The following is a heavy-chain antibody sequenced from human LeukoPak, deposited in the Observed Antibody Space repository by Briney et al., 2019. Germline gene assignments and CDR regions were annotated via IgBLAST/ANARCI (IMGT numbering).Heavy chain of an antibody. CDR3: ARATRGGDQPSFDY. Sequence: SVKVSCKASGGTFSSYAISWVRQAPGQGLEWMGRIIPIFGTAHYAQKFQGRVTITTDESTSTAYMELSSLRSEDTAVHYCARATRGGDQPSFDYWGQGTLVTVSS. D-gene: IGHD2-21*02. CDR1: GGTFSSYA. J-gene: IGHJ4*02. V-gene: IGHV1-69*05. CDR2: IIPIFGTA.